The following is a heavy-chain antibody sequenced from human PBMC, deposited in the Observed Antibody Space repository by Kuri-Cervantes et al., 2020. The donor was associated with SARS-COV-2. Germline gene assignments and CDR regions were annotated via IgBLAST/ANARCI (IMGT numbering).Heavy chain of an antibody. V-gene: IGHV3-30*02. CDR2: IRYDGSNK. J-gene: IGHJ4*02. CDR1: GFTFSSYG. Sequence: GGSLRLSCAASGFTFSSYGMHWVRQAPGKGLEWVAFIRYDGSNKYYADSVKGRFTISRDNSKNTLYLQMNSLRAEDTAVYYCARNGHERYYDFWSGYTPFVYWGQGTLVTVSS. D-gene: IGHD3-3*01. CDR3: ARNGHERYYDFWSGYTPFVY.